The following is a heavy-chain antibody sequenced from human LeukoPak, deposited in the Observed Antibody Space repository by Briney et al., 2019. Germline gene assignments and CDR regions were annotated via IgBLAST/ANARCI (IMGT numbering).Heavy chain of an antibody. J-gene: IGHJ3*01. CDR3: ARLGTTFDAFDL. V-gene: IGHV4-59*13. Sequence: SETLSLTCTVSGGSITSYHWGCIRQPPGKGLELMGCIHYSGGTNYNPSLSSRLTISIDSSKNQFSLTLNSATAADTAVYYCARLGTTFDAFDLWGQGTMITVSS. D-gene: IGHD1-7*01. CDR2: IHYSGGT. CDR1: GGSITSYH.